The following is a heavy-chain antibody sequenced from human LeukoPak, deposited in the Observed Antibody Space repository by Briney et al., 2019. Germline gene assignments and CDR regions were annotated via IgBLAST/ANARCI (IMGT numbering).Heavy chain of an antibody. D-gene: IGHD3-10*01. J-gene: IGHJ3*02. Sequence: GGSLRLSCAVSGFTFSSYWMSWVRQAPGKGLEWVSAISGSGGNTYYADSVKGRFTISRDNSKNTLYLQMNSLRAEDTALYYCAKDRGPVLLWFGEGNAFDIWGQGTMVTVSS. CDR3: AKDRGPVLLWFGEGNAFDI. CDR1: GFTFSSYW. V-gene: IGHV3-23*01. CDR2: ISGSGGNT.